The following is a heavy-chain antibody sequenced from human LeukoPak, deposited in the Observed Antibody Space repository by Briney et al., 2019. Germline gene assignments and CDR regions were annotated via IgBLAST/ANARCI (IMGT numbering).Heavy chain of an antibody. CDR2: ISSSSSSYI. Sequence: GGSLRLSCAASGFTFSSYSMNWVRQAPGKGLEWVSSISSSSSSYIYYADSVKGRFTISRDNAKNSLYLQMNSLRAEDTAVYYCARDSGSYSDAFDIWGQGTMVTVSS. D-gene: IGHD1-26*01. V-gene: IGHV3-21*01. CDR1: GFTFSSYS. J-gene: IGHJ3*02. CDR3: ARDSGSYSDAFDI.